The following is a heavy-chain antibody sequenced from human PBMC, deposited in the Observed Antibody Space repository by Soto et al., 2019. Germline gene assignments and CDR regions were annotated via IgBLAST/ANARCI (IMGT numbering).Heavy chain of an antibody. V-gene: IGHV3-73*01. D-gene: IGHD6-13*01. CDR2: IRSKANSYAT. CDR1: GFTFGGSA. CDR3: TRAWYSLNYGMDV. J-gene: IGHJ6*02. Sequence: GGSLRLSCAASGFTFGGSAMHWVRQASGKGLEWVGRIRSKANSYATAYAASVKGRFTISRDDSKNTAYLQMNSLKTEDTAVYYCTRAWYSLNYGMDVWGQGTTVTVSS.